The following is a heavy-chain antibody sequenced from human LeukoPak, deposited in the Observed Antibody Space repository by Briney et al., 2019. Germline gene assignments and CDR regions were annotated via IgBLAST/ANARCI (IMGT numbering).Heavy chain of an antibody. J-gene: IGHJ3*02. CDR3: ARQYYDYVWGSYRPTGAFDS. Sequence: GGSLRLSCAASGFTFSSYEMNWVRQAPGKGLGWVSYISSSGSTIYYADSVKGRFTISRDNAKNTLYLQMNSLRAEDTAVYYCARQYYDYVWGSYRPTGAFDSWGQGKMVTVSS. V-gene: IGHV3-48*03. D-gene: IGHD3-16*02. CDR1: GFTFSSYE. CDR2: ISSSGSTI.